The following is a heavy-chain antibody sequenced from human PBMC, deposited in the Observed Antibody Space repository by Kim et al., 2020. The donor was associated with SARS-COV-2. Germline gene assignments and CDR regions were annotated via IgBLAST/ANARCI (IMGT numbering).Heavy chain of an antibody. D-gene: IGHD2-15*01. CDR3: ARRGWYSDL. Sequence: SETLSLTCTVSGDSISTYYWSWIWQPPGKGLEWIGYISNSGSTNYNPSLRSRVTISVDTSKNQISLLLTSVTAADTAVYYCARRGWYSDLWGRGTLVTVSS. V-gene: IGHV4-59*08. CDR2: ISNSGST. CDR1: GDSISTYY. J-gene: IGHJ2*01.